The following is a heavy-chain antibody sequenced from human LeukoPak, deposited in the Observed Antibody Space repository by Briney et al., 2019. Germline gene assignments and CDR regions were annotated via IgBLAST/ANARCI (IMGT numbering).Heavy chain of an antibody. Sequence: PSETLSLTCTVTGGSISSYYWSWIRQPPGKGLEWIGNIYYSGSTYYNPSLKSRVTISVDTSSNQFSLKLTSVTAADTAVYYCARRGVYSGSWFDYWGQGTLVTVSS. CDR2: IYYSGST. D-gene: IGHD6-13*01. CDR3: ARRGVYSGSWFDY. V-gene: IGHV4-59*04. CDR1: GGSISSYY. J-gene: IGHJ4*02.